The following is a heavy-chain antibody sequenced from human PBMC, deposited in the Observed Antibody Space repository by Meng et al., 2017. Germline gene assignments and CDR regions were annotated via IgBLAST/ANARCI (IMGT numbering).Heavy chain of an antibody. CDR1: GGSISSYY. D-gene: IGHD3-10*01. V-gene: IGHV4-59*01. CDR2: IYYSGST. Sequence: SCTVSGGSISSYYWSWIRQPPGKGLEWIGYIYYSGSTNYNPSLKSRVTISVDTSKNQFSLKLSSVTAADTAVYYCARGEYYYGSGLHYYYGMDVWGQGTTVTVSS. CDR3: ARGEYYYGSGLHYYYGMDV. J-gene: IGHJ6*02.